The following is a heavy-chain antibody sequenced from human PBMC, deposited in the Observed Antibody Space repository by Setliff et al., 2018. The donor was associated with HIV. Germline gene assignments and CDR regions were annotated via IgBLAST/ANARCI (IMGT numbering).Heavy chain of an antibody. CDR3: ARGATITYYFDY. J-gene: IGHJ4*02. CDR1: GGTFSSYA. D-gene: IGHD5-12*01. Sequence: SVKVSCKASGGTFSSYAISWVRQAPGQGLEWMGGIIPILGPANYAQKFQGRVTITAGEYTTTSYMELSSLRSEDTAVYYCARGATITYYFDYWGQGTLVTVFS. CDR2: IIPILGPA. V-gene: IGHV1-69*13.